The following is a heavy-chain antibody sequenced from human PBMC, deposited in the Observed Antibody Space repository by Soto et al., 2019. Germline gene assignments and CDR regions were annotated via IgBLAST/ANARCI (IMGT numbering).Heavy chain of an antibody. Sequence: PGGSLRLSCAASGFTFSSYGMHWVRPAPGKGLEWVAVISYDGSDKYYADSVKGRFTISRDNSKNTLYLQMNSLRPEDTAVYYCAKDLSGNSLTFGYWGQGTLVTVSS. D-gene: IGHD3-3*01. V-gene: IGHV3-30*18. J-gene: IGHJ4*02. CDR2: ISYDGSDK. CDR3: AKDLSGNSLTFGY. CDR1: GFTFSSYG.